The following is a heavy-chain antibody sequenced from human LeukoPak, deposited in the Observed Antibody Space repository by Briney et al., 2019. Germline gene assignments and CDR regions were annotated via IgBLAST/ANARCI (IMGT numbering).Heavy chain of an antibody. CDR2: ISTSSSYI. CDR1: GFTFSGST. Sequence: GGSLRLSCAASGFTFSGSTMNWVRQAPGKGLEWVSFISTSSSYIYYADSVKGRFTISRDNAKNSLYLQMNSLRAEDTAVYYCAELGITMIGGVWGKGTTVTISS. CDR3: AELGITMIGGV. V-gene: IGHV3-21*01. J-gene: IGHJ6*04. D-gene: IGHD3-10*02.